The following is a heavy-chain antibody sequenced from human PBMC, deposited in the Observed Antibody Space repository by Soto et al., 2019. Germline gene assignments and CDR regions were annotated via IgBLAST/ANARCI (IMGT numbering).Heavy chain of an antibody. CDR1: GFTFSGYD. J-gene: IGHJ4*02. Sequence: GGALRLSCAASGFTFSGYDMSWVRQAPGKGLEWGPCISISGGCRYYADSGRGRFTVPRDNAKHSLFLQMNRLRAADTAVYYCPRRAAAGRSFDYWGLGTLVTVSS. CDR3: PRRAAAGRSFDY. D-gene: IGHD6-13*01. V-gene: IGHV3-11*01. CDR2: ISISGGCR.